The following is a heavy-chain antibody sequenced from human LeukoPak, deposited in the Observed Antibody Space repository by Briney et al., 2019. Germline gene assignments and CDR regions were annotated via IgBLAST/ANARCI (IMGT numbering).Heavy chain of an antibody. D-gene: IGHD6-13*01. V-gene: IGHV5-51*01. Sequence: GESLKIPCKGSGYNFISYWIGWVRQMPGKGLEWMGIIYPGDSDTRYSPSFQGQVTISADKSSTAYLQWSSLEVSDTAMYYCARGIAPDLRNAFDIWGQGTMVTVSS. CDR3: ARGIAPDLRNAFDI. CDR2: IYPGDSDT. J-gene: IGHJ3*02. CDR1: GYNFISYW.